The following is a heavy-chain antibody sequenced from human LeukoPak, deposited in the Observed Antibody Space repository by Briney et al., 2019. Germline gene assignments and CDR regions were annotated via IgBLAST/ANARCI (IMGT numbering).Heavy chain of an antibody. CDR2: ISSSSSYI. D-gene: IGHD5-12*01. CDR3: ARDGGYSGYDYLFDY. V-gene: IGHV3-21*01. Sequence: GGSLRLSCAASGFTFSSYSMNWVRQAPGKGLEWVSSISSSSSYIYYADSVMGRFTISRDNAKNSLYLQMNSLRAEDTAVYCCARDGGYSGYDYLFDYWGQGTLVTVSS. J-gene: IGHJ4*02. CDR1: GFTFSSYS.